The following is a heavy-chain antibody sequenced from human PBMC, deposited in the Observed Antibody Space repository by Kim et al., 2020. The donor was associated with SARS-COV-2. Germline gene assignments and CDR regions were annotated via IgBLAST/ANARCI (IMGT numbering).Heavy chain of an antibody. J-gene: IGHJ4*02. D-gene: IGHD3-16*02. CDR1: GYTFTSYG. Sequence: ASVKVSCKASGYTFTSYGISWVRQAPGQGLEWMGWISAYNGNTNYAQKLQGRVTMTTDTSTSTAYMELRSLRSDDTAVYYCARGPGDYVWGSYRWDPFDYWGQGTLVTVSS. CDR3: ARGPGDYVWGSYRWDPFDY. CDR2: ISAYNGNT. V-gene: IGHV1-18*04.